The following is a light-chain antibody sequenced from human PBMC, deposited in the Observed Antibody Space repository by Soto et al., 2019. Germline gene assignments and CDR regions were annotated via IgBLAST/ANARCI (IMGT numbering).Light chain of an antibody. CDR1: HSVSSSY. CDR2: VAS. J-gene: IGKJ5*01. CDR3: QQYGSSPPIT. Sequence: EIVLTQSPGTLSLSPGERATLSCRASHSVSSSYLAWYQQKPGQAPRLLIYVASSRATGIQDRFSGSGSVTDYTLTISRLEREDFAVYYCQQYGSSPPITFGQVTRLEIK. V-gene: IGKV3-20*01.